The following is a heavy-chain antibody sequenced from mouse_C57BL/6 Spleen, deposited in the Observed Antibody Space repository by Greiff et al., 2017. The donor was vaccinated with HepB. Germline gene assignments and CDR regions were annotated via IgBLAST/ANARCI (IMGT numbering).Heavy chain of an antibody. V-gene: IGHV1-64*01. CDR3: ARGAFYCSSYDAMDY. Sequence: VQLQQPGAELVKPGASVKLSCKASGYTFTSYWMHWVKQRPGQGLEWIGMIHPNSGSTNYNEKFKSKATLTVDKSSSTAYMQLSSLTSEDSAVYYCARGAFYCSSYDAMDYWGQGTSVTVSS. J-gene: IGHJ4*01. CDR1: GYTFTSYW. CDR2: IHPNSGST. D-gene: IGHD1-1*01.